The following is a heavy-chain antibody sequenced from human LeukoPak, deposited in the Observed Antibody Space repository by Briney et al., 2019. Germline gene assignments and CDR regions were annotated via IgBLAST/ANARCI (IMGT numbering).Heavy chain of an antibody. V-gene: IGHV3-53*01. D-gene: IGHD3-22*01. J-gene: IGHJ3*02. CDR3: ASRPPHYYDSSGYYYNTPAFDI. Sequence: GRSLRLSCAASGFTFSSYGMHWVRQAPGKGLEWVSVIYSGGSTYYADSVKGRFTISRDNSKNTLYLQMNSLRAEDTAVYYCASRPPHYYDSSGYYYNTPAFDIWGQGTMVTVSS. CDR1: GFTFSSYG. CDR2: IYSGGST.